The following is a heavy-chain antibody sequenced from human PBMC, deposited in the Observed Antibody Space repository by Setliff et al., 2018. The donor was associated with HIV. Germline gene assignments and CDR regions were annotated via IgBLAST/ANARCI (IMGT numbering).Heavy chain of an antibody. D-gene: IGHD5-18*01. Sequence: GASVKVSCKASGYTFTSYDINWVRQATGQGLEWMGWMNPNSGNTGYVQKFQDRVTMTRNTSISTAYMELSSLRSEDTAVYYCARGESDVLGDTAMGPFGYWGQGTLVTSPQ. CDR2: MNPNSGNT. V-gene: IGHV1-8*01. CDR3: ARGESDVLGDTAMGPFGY. J-gene: IGHJ4*02. CDR1: GYTFTSYD.